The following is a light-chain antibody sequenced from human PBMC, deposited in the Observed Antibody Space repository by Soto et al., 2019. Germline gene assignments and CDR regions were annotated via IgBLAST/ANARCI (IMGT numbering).Light chain of an antibody. J-gene: IGLJ1*01. Sequence: QSVLTQPPLASGTPGQRVAMYCSGSNSNTGTFYVYWYQQFPGTAPKLLIHSNNRRPSGVPDRFSGSKSGTSASLAIIGLRSEDEAEYYCAAWDDILTGPVFGPGTKVTVL. V-gene: IGLV1-47*02. CDR3: AAWDDILTGPV. CDR1: NSNTGTFY. CDR2: SNN.